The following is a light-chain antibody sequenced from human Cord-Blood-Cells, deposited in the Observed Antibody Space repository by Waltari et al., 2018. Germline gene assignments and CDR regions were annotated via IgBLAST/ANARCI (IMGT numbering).Light chain of an antibody. CDR2: AAS. V-gene: IGKV1-39*01. Sequence: DIQMTQSPSSLSASVGDRVTITCRASQSISSYLNWYQQKPGKAPKLLIYAASSLQSGVPSRFSGSGSGTECTLTISSLQPEDFATYYCQQSYSTPSFGGGTKVEIK. J-gene: IGKJ4*01. CDR3: QQSYSTPS. CDR1: QSISSY.